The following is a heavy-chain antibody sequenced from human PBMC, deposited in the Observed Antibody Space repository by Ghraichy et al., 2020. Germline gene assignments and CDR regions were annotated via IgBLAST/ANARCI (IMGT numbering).Heavy chain of an antibody. D-gene: IGHD1-26*01. J-gene: IGHJ6*02. CDR1: GFTFSRYS. CDR3: ARDGQSPIGYYNGMDV. CDR2: ITSSSSPI. V-gene: IGHV3-48*01. Sequence: GGSLRLSCAASGFTFSRYSMNWVRQAPGKGLEWISYITSSSSPIFYADSVKGRFTISSDNAKNSLYLQMNSLRAEDTAVYYCARDGQSPIGYYNGMDVWGQGTTVTVS.